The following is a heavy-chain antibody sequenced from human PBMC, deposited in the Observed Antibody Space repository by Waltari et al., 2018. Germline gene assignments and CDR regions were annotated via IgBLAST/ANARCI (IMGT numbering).Heavy chain of an antibody. CDR3: ATDPAGVVPGEQLANFDY. CDR1: GYTLPDFS. D-gene: IGHD6-13*01. Sequence: QVQLVQSGAEVKKPGAPVKVACKGSGYTLPDFSMHRARQAPGQGLEWMGGFDPEDGETSYAQKFQGRVTMTEDTSTDTAYMELSSLRSEDTAVYYCATDPAGVVPGEQLANFDYWGQGTLVTVSS. CDR2: FDPEDGET. V-gene: IGHV1-24*01. J-gene: IGHJ4*02.